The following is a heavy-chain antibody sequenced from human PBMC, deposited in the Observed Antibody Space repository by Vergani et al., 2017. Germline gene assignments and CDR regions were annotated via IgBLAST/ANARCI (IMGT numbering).Heavy chain of an antibody. Sequence: QVQLVQSGAEVKKPGSSVKVSCKASGGTFSSYDINWVRQATGQGLEWMGWMNPNSGNTGYAQKFQGRVTMTRNTSISTAYMELSSLRSEDTAVYYCARLDVRWNYGSGSFPGYWGQGTLVTVSS. CDR3: ARLDVRWNYGSGSFPGY. J-gene: IGHJ4*02. CDR1: GGTFSSYD. V-gene: IGHV1-8*02. CDR2: MNPNSGNT. D-gene: IGHD3-10*01.